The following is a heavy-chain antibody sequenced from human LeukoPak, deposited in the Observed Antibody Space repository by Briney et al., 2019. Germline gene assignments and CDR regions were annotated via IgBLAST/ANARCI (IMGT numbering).Heavy chain of an antibody. D-gene: IGHD4-11*01. CDR3: AKDMASRDDYSNLSDY. J-gene: IGHJ4*02. V-gene: IGHV3-23*01. CDR2: ISGSGGST. Sequence: GGSLRLSCGASGFTFSSYAMNWVRQAPGEGLEWVSAISGSGGSTYYADSVKGRFTISRDNSKNTLYLQMSSLRPEDTAVYYCAKDMASRDDYSNLSDYWGQGTLVTVSS. CDR1: GFTFSSYA.